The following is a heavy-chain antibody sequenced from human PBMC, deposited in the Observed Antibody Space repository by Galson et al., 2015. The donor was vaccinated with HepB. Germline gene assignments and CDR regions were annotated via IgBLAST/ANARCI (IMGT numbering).Heavy chain of an antibody. CDR3: AKLWATMITLFDY. D-gene: IGHD3-16*01. V-gene: IGHV3-23*01. CDR2: ISDNGETT. CDR1: EFNFKNYG. J-gene: IGHJ4*02. Sequence: SLRLSCAASEFNFKNYGMAWFRQAPGKGLEWVSIISDNGETTHYADSVKGRFTVSRDNSKNTLSLQMNSLRSEDTAIYYCAKLWATMITLFDYWGPGTLVIVSS.